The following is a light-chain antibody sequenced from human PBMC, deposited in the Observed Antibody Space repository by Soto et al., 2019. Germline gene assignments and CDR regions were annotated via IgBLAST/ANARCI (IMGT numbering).Light chain of an antibody. CDR2: GAS. J-gene: IGKJ4*01. Sequence: EIVLTQSPGTLSLSPGERATLSCRASQSVSSSYLAWYQQKPGQAPRLLIYGASSRATGIPDRFSGSGSGTDFTLTISRLEPEDFAVYYCQQYGSSPRVTFGGGTKVEL. V-gene: IGKV3-20*01. CDR1: QSVSSSY. CDR3: QQYGSSPRVT.